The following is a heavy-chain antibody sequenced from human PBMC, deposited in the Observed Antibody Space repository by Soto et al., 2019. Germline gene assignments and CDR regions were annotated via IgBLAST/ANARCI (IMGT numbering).Heavy chain of an antibody. CDR3: ARQASYWHGGGGWFDP. CDR1: GFTFSAYD. D-gene: IGHD2-8*02. V-gene: IGHV3-13*01. CDR2: IGTLHDA. J-gene: IGHJ5*02. Sequence: EVQLVESGGGLVQPGGSLRLSCAASGFTFSAYDMHWVRQAPGKGLEWVSAIGTLHDAYYPDSVRGRFTISRENAKNSLYLQMNSLRAGDTGLFFCARQASYWHGGGGWFDPWGQGTLVTVSS.